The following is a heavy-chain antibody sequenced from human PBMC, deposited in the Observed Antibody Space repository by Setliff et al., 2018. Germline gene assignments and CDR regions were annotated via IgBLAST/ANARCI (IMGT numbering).Heavy chain of an antibody. D-gene: IGHD2-2*01. CDR2: ISGFNGVK. CDR3: SRLVRFCTKISCQRLLGDDY. J-gene: IGHJ4*02. CDR1: GYIFTSSG. Sequence: ASVKVSCKGSGYIFTSSGISWVRQAPGQGLEWMGWISGFNGVKKYAQNFQDRVTMATDTSTNMAYMELRSLRSDDTAIYYCSRLVRFCTKISCQRLLGDDYWGQGAPVTVSS. V-gene: IGHV1-18*01.